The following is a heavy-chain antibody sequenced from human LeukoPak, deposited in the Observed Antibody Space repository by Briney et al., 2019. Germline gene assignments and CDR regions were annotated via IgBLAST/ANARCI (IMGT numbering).Heavy chain of an antibody. D-gene: IGHD6-13*01. CDR2: INAGNGNT. CDR1: GYTFTSYA. CDR3: ARDSAAADNSLDY. J-gene: IGHJ4*02. V-gene: IGHV1-3*01. Sequence: ASVKVSCKASGYTFTSYAMHWVRQAPGQRLEWMGWINAGNGNTKYSQKFQGRVTITRDTSASTAYMELSSLRSEDTAVYYCARDSAAADNSLDYWGQGTLVTVSS.